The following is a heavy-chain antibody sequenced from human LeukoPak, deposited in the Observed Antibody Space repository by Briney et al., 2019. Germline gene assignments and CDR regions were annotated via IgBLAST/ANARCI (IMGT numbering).Heavy chain of an antibody. CDR3: ARPRGGSYYDY. Sequence: GASVKVSCKASGYTFTSYAMNWVRQAPGQGLEWMGWINPNSGGTNYAQKFQGRVTMARDTSISTAYMELSRLRSDDTAVYYCARPRGGSYYDYWGQGTLVTVSS. V-gene: IGHV1-2*02. D-gene: IGHD1-26*01. CDR2: INPNSGGT. CDR1: GYTFTSYA. J-gene: IGHJ4*02.